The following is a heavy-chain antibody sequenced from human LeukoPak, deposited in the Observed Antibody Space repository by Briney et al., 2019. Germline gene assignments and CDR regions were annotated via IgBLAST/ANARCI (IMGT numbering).Heavy chain of an antibody. J-gene: IGHJ4*02. V-gene: IGHV5-51*01. CDR3: VRMATSPLRHFDY. CDR2: IYPGDSDT. CDR1: GYSFTSYW. D-gene: IGHD5-24*01. Sequence: GESLKISCKGSGYSFTSYWIGWVRQMPGKGLEWMGIIYPGDSDTRYSPSFQGQVTISADKSISTAYLQWSSLKASDTAMYYCVRMATSPLRHFDYWGQGTLVTVSS.